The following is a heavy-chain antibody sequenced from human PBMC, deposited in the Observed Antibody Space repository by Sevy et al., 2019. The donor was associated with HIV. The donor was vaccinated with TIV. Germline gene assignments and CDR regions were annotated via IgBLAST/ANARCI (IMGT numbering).Heavy chain of an antibody. D-gene: IGHD6-19*01. CDR1: GFTFNKYW. CDR3: ASGISTGWYPNWFDP. Sequence: GGSLRLSCTASGFTFNKYWMSWLRQAPGKGLEWVANIKQDGNEKYYVDSVKGRFTISRDNAKNSLYLEMNSLRAEDTAVYYCASGISTGWYPNWFDPWGQGTLVTVSS. V-gene: IGHV3-7*01. J-gene: IGHJ5*02. CDR2: IKQDGNEK.